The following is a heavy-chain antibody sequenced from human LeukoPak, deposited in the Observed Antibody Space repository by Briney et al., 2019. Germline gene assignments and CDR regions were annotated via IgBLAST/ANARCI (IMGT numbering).Heavy chain of an antibody. J-gene: IGHJ4*02. Sequence: SETLSLTCGLYGGSFSGYYWSWIRQPPGKGLEWIGGINHSGSTNYNPSLKSRVTISVDTSKNQFSLKLSSVTAADTAVYYCARYRIAAAGKESFDYWGQGTLVTVSS. CDR3: ARYRIAAAGKESFDY. CDR2: INHSGST. CDR1: GGSFSGYY. V-gene: IGHV4-34*01. D-gene: IGHD6-13*01.